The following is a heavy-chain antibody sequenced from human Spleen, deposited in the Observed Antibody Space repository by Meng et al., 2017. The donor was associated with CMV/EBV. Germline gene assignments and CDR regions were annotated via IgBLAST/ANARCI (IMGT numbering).Heavy chain of an antibody. CDR1: GFTFSDYV. Sequence: GESLKISCAASGFTFSDYVMSWVRQAPGKGLEWVSAISGSGGSTYYADSVKGRLTISRDNSKNTLYLQMNSLRAEDTAVYYCAREGDFGVVIDSYYYGMDVWGQGTTVTVSS. J-gene: IGHJ6*02. CDR3: AREGDFGVVIDSYYYGMDV. D-gene: IGHD3-3*01. CDR2: ISGSGGST. V-gene: IGHV3-23*01.